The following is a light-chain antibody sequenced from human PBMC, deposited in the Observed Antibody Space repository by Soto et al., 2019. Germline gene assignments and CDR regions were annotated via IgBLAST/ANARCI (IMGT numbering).Light chain of an antibody. CDR2: FNN. CDR3: AAWDDSLNGPV. Sequence: QSVLTQPPSASGTPGQGVTISCSGSSSDIGSNTVNWYQQLPVTAPKLLIYFNNQRPSGVPDRFSGSKSGTSASLAISGLQSEDEAQYYCAAWDDSLNGPVFGGGTKLTVL. CDR1: SSDIGSNT. J-gene: IGLJ3*02. V-gene: IGLV1-44*01.